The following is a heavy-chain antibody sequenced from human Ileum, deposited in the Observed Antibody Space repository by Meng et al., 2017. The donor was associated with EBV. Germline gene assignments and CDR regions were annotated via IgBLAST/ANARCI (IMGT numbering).Heavy chain of an antibody. CDR3: ARYGRCNGNSFYCFDP. CDR1: GGSFNDYY. CDR2: IDQSGYT. D-gene: IGHD4-23*01. V-gene: IGHV4-34*01. Sequence: VRPKQWATGLLKPSETLSLTCAVYGGSFNDYYWTWLRQPPGKGLEWIGEIDQSGYTKFNPSLSSRATISRDTSNNQFSLRLNSVTAADTALYYCARYGRCNGNSFYCFDPWGQGTLVTVSS. J-gene: IGHJ5*02.